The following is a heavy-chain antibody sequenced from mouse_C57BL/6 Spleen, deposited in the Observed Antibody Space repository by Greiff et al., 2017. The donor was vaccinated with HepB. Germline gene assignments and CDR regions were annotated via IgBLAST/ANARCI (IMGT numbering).Heavy chain of an antibody. CDR1: GYTFTSYT. D-gene: IGHD2-10*02. CDR2: INPSSGYT. CDR3: AYGNYAIDY. J-gene: IGHJ2*01. V-gene: IGHV1-4*01. Sequence: QLQQSGAELARPGASVKMSCKASGYTFTSYTMHWVKQRPGQGLEWIGYINPSSGYTKYNQKFKDKATLTADKSSSTAYMQLSSLTSEDSAVYYCAYGNYAIDYWGQGTTLTVSS.